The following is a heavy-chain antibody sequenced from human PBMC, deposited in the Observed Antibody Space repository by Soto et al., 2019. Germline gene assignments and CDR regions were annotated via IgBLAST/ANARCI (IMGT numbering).Heavy chain of an antibody. J-gene: IGHJ4*02. CDR1: GFTFINAW. Sequence: DVQVVESGGGLVKPGGSLRLSCAVSGFTFINAWMFWVRQAPGQGLEWVGRIKSKTDGGTADYAAPVKGRFTISRDNSKNTLYLQMNSLRTEDTAMYYCAKEGPITNWYFDYWGQGTLVTVSS. CDR2: IKSKTDGGTA. CDR3: AKEGPITNWYFDY. D-gene: IGHD1-1*01. V-gene: IGHV3-15*01.